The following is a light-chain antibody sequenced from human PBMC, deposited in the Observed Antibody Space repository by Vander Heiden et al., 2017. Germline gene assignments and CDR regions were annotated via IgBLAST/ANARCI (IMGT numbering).Light chain of an antibody. CDR1: SSDVGSYNL. J-gene: IGLJ3*02. CDR3: CSYAGSSTVGV. Sequence: QSALTQPASVSGSPGQSITISCTGTSSDVGSYNLISWYQQHPGKAPKLMIYEGSKRPSGVSNRFSGSKSGTTASLTISGLQAEDEADYYCCSYAGSSTVGVFGGGTKLTVL. V-gene: IGLV2-23*01. CDR2: EGS.